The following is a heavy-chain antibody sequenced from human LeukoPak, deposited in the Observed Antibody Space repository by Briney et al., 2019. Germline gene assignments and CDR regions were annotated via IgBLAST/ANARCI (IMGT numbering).Heavy chain of an antibody. CDR1: GGSFSGYY. V-gene: IGHV4-59*08. J-gene: IGHJ3*02. D-gene: IGHD3-22*01. CDR2: IYYSGST. Sequence: PSETLSLTCAVYGGSFSGYYWSWIRQPPGKGLEWIGYIYYSGSTNYNPSLKSRVTVSVDTSKNQFSLKLTSVTAADTAVYYCARHGGATVIAGFLHAFDIWGQGTMVTVSS. CDR3: ARHGGATVIAGFLHAFDI.